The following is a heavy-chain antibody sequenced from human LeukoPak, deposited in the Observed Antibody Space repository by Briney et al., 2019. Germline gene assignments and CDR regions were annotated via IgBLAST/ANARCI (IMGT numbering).Heavy chain of an antibody. CDR2: ISSSSSYI. V-gene: IGHV3-21*01. CDR1: GLTFSNIW. Sequence: PGGSLRLSCAASGLTFSNIWMTWVRQAPGKGLEWVSSISSSSSYIYYADSVKGRFTISRDNAKNSLYLQMNSLRTEDTAVYYCARDSGSGSPRFDPWGQGTLVTVSS. J-gene: IGHJ5*02. D-gene: IGHD3-10*01. CDR3: ARDSGSGSPRFDP.